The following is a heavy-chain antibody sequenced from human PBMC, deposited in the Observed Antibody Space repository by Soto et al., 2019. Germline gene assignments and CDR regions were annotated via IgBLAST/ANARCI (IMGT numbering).Heavy chain of an antibody. CDR1: GYSFTSYW. Sequence: PGESPKISRKGSGYSFTSYWISWVRQMPGKGLEWMGRIDPSDSYTNYSPSFQGHVTISADKSISTAYLQWSSLEASDTAMYYCARYGYSGYDMYNLFEPWGQGTLVTVSS. V-gene: IGHV5-10-1*01. D-gene: IGHD5-12*01. CDR3: ARYGYSGYDMYNLFEP. CDR2: IDPSDSYT. J-gene: IGHJ5*02.